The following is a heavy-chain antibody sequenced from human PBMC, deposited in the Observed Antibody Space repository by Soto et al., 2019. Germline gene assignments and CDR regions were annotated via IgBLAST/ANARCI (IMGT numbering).Heavy chain of an antibody. D-gene: IGHD3-10*01. CDR2: INGDGSGT. Sequence: VQLVESGGDLVQSGGSLRLSCAASGFTFSSFWMHWVRQAPGEGLVWVSRINGDGSGTNYADFVEGRFTISRDNAKNTLYLQMSSLRAEDTAVYYCIRDYGEPGSTNSFDIWGQGTVVTVSS. CDR3: IRDYGEPGSTNSFDI. CDR1: GFTFSSFW. J-gene: IGHJ3*02. V-gene: IGHV3-74*01.